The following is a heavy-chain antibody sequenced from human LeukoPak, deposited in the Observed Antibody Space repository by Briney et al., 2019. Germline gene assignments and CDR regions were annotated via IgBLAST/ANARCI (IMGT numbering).Heavy chain of an antibody. CDR2: IYYSGST. J-gene: IGHJ4*02. CDR1: GGSISSSSYY. CDR3: ARAGIVGATINY. D-gene: IGHD1-26*01. Sequence: SETLSLTCTVSGGSISSSSYYWGWIRQPPGKGLEWIGSIYYSGSTYYNPSLKGRVTISVDTSKNQFSLKLSSVTAADTAVYYCARAGIVGATINYWGQGTLVTVSP. V-gene: IGHV4-39*07.